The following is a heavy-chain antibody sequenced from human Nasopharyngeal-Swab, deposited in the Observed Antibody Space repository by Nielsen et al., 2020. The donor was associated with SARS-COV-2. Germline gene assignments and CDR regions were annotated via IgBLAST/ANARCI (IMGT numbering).Heavy chain of an antibody. J-gene: IGHJ4*02. CDR3: AQYSGYIPF. D-gene: IGHD5-12*01. CDR2: ISSSSSTI. V-gene: IGHV3-48*02. Sequence: GESLKISCAASGFTLSNNNMNWVRQAPGRGLEWVSYISSSSSTIYYVDSVKGRFTISRDIAKNSLYLQMNSPSDEDTAVYYCAQYSGYIPFWGQGTQVTVSS. CDR1: GFTLSNNN.